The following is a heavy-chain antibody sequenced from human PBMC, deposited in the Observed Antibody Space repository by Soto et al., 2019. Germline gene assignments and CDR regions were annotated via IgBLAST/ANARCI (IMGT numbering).Heavy chain of an antibody. CDR3: ARESSSGWSYYFDY. Sequence: ASVKVSCKASGYTFTGYYMHWVRQAPGQGLEWMGWINPNSGGTNYAQKFQGRVTMTRDTSVSTAYMELSRLRSDDTAVYYCARESSSGWSYYFDYWGQGTLVTVSS. CDR2: INPNSGGT. D-gene: IGHD6-19*01. CDR1: GYTFTGYY. J-gene: IGHJ4*02. V-gene: IGHV1-2*02.